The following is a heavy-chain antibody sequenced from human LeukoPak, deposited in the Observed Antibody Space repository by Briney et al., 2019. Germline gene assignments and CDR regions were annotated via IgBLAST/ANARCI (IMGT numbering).Heavy chain of an antibody. Sequence: GGSLRLFCAASGFTFSSYAMSWVRQAPGKGLEWVSAISGSGGSTYYADSVKGRFTISRDNSKNTLYLQMNSLRAGDTAVYYCATLSSGYYYGMDVWGQGTTVTVSS. CDR3: ATLSSGYYYGMDV. CDR1: GFTFSSYA. V-gene: IGHV3-23*01. J-gene: IGHJ6*02. D-gene: IGHD3-10*01. CDR2: ISGSGGST.